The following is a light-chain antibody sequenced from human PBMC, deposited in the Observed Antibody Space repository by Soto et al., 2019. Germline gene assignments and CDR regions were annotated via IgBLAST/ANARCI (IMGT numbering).Light chain of an antibody. V-gene: IGKV1-27*01. J-gene: IGKJ1*01. CDR3: QKYISAPWT. Sequence: DIQMTQSPSSLSASVGDRVTINCRASQGISKYLAWYQQKPGKVPKLLIYAASTLQSGVPSRFSGSGSGTDFSLTISSLQPEDVATYYCQKYISAPWTCGQGTKVEIK. CDR1: QGISKY. CDR2: AAS.